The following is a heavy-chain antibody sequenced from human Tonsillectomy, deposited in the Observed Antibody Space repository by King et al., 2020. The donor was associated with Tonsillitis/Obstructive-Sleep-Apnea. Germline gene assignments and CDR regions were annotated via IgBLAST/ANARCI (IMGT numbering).Heavy chain of an antibody. CDR2: IIPILGIA. Sequence: QLVPSGAEVKKPGSSVKVSCKASGATFSSYAISWVRQAPGQGLEWMGRIIPILGIANYAQKFQGRVTITADKSTSTAYMELSSLRSEDTAVYYCAREGIAANWYFDLWGRGTLVTVSS. D-gene: IGHD6-25*01. V-gene: IGHV1-69*09. CDR1: GATFSSYA. J-gene: IGHJ2*01. CDR3: AREGIAANWYFDL.